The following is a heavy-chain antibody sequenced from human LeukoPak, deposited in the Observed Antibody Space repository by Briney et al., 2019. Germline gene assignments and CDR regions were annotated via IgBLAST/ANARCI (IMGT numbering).Heavy chain of an antibody. D-gene: IGHD3-22*01. V-gene: IGHV4-59*08. CDR3: ARIDYDSSGYLPY. Sequence: SETLSLTCTVSGGSISSYYWSWIRQPPGKRLEWIGYIYYSGNTNYNPSLKSRVTISVDTPKNQFSLKLSSVTAADTAVYYCARIDYDSSGYLPYWGQGTLVTVSS. CDR1: GGSISSYY. CDR2: IYYSGNT. J-gene: IGHJ4*02.